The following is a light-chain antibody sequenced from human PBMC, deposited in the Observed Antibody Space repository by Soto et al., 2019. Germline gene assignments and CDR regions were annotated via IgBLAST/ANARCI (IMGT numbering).Light chain of an antibody. Sequence: EIVLTQSPGTLSLSPGERCTLSCRAIQSVSSSYLAWYQQKPGQSPRLLIYGASNRATGIPDRLSGSGSGTDFTLTISRLEPEDFAVYYCQQYGSSGTFGQGTKVDIK. J-gene: IGKJ1*01. CDR2: GAS. CDR3: QQYGSSGT. V-gene: IGKV3-20*01. CDR1: QSVSSSY.